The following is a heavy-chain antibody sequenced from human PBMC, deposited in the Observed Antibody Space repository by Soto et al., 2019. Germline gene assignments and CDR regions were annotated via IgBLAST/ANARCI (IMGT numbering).Heavy chain of an antibody. CDR3: ARDYQAAAAAPLWFDP. CDR2: IWYDGSNK. CDR1: GFTFIIYG. Sequence: PGGSLRLSCAASGFTFIIYGMHWVRQAPGKGLEWVAVIWYDGSNKYYADSVKGRFTISRDNSKNTLYLQMNSLRAEDTAVYYCARDYQAAAAAPLWFDPWGQGTLVTVSS. D-gene: IGHD6-13*01. V-gene: IGHV3-33*01. J-gene: IGHJ5*02.